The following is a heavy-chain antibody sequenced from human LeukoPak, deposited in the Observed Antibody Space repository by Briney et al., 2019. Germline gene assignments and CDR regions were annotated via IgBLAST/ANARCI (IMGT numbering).Heavy chain of an antibody. CDR2: IDWDDDK. CDR3: ARTLYYGSGSYYNQFGAFDI. CDR1: GVSLSTSGMC. Sequence: SGPALVKPTQTLTXTCTFSGVSLSTSGMCVRWIPQPPGKALEWLALIDWDDDKYYSTSLKTRLTISKDTSKNQVVLIMTNMDPVDAATYYCARTLYYGSGSYYNQFGAFDIWGQGTMVTVSS. V-gene: IGHV2-70*01. J-gene: IGHJ3*02. D-gene: IGHD3-10*01.